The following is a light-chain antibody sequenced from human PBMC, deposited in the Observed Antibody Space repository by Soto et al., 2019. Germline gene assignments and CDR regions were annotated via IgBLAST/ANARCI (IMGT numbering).Light chain of an antibody. Sequence: QSALTQPASVSGAPGQSITISCTGTSSDIGNYNYVSWYQQHPGKAPKLMIYEVTNRPSGVSNRFSGSKSGNTASLTISGLQAEDEADYYCNSYTSSSTQVFGGGTKVTV. CDR1: SSDIGNYNY. V-gene: IGLV2-14*01. J-gene: IGLJ2*01. CDR3: NSYTSSSTQV. CDR2: EVT.